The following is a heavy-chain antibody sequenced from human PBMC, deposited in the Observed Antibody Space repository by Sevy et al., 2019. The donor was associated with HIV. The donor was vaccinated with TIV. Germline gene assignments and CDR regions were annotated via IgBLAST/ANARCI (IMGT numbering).Heavy chain of an antibody. D-gene: IGHD6-6*01. CDR3: ARGLPLRIAARRWFDP. Sequence: SETLSLTCAVYGGSFSGYCWSWIRQPPGKGLEWIGVINHSGSTNYNPSLKSRVTISVDTSKNQFSLKLSSVTAADTAVYYCARGLPLRIAARRWFDPWGQGTLVTVSS. CDR2: INHSGST. V-gene: IGHV4-34*01. CDR1: GGSFSGYC. J-gene: IGHJ5*02.